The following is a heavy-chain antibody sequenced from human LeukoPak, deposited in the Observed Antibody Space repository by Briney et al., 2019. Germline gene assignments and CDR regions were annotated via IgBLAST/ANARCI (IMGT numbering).Heavy chain of an antibody. D-gene: IGHD5-24*01. Sequence: GASVKVSCKASGYSFTGYYIHWVRQAPGKGLEWVGWINSNTGGTKYAQKFRDRVTVTRDKSINTVHMELSRLRSDDTAVYFCARDVLGYNSSSSDWGQGTLVSVSS. CDR3: ARDVLGYNSSSSD. J-gene: IGHJ4*02. V-gene: IGHV1-2*02. CDR1: GYSFTGYY. CDR2: INSNTGGT.